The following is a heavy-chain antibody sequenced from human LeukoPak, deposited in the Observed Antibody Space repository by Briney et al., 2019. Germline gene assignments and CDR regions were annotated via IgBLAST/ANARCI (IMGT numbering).Heavy chain of an antibody. Sequence: ASVKVSCKASGYTFTGYYVHWVRQAPGQGLEWMGWMNPKSGGTNYAQKFEARVTMNRDTSISTVYMELSRLRSDDTAVYYCAREAEDSSGPSYYFDYWGQGTLVTVSS. CDR3: AREAEDSSGPSYYFDY. CDR1: GYTFTGYY. CDR2: MNPKSGGT. V-gene: IGHV1-2*02. J-gene: IGHJ4*02. D-gene: IGHD6-19*01.